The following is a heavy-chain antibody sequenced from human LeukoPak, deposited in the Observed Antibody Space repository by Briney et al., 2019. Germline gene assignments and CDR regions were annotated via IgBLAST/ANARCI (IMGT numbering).Heavy chain of an antibody. V-gene: IGHV4-59*01. CDR1: GGSIGSYY. CDR3: ARQVYSSSWSYYFEY. Sequence: PSETLSLTCAVSGGSIGSYYWSWIRQPPGRGLEWIGSIHYSGSTSYNSSLKSRVTMSIDTSKNQFSLKLSSVTPADTAVYYCARQVYSSSWSYYFEYWGQGILVTVSS. D-gene: IGHD6-13*01. J-gene: IGHJ4*02. CDR2: IHYSGST.